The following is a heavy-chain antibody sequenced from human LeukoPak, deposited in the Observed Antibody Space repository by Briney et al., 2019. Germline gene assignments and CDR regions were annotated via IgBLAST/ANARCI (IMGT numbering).Heavy chain of an antibody. D-gene: IGHD7-27*01. CDR2: IRYDGNDK. V-gene: IGHV3-30*02. CDR1: GFTFSSYG. J-gene: IGHJ4*02. CDR3: AKDGRRHWDFDY. Sequence: PGGSLRLSCAASGFTFSSYGMHWVRQAPRKGLEWVAFIRYDGNDKYYADSVKGRFTFSKDNSKNTLYMQMNSLRPEDTAVYYCAKDGRRHWDFDYWGQGTLVTVSS.